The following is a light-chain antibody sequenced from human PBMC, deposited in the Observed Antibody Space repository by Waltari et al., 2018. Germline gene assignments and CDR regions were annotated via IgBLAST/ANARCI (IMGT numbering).Light chain of an antibody. J-gene: IGKJ1*01. CDR1: QSVSSY. V-gene: IGKV3-15*01. CDR3: QQYNNWPPWT. CDR2: GAS. Sequence: EIVLTQSPATLSLSPGERATLSCRASQSVSSYLAWYQQKPDQAPRLLIYGASTRVTGIPARFSGSGSGTEFTLTISSLQSEDFAVYYCQQYNNWPPWTFGQGTKVEIK.